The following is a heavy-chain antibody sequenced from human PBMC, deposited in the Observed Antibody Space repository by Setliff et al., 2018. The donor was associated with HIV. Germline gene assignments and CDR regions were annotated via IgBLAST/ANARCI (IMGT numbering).Heavy chain of an antibody. J-gene: IGHJ3*02. CDR1: GFPVSYYI. D-gene: IGHD6-13*01. CDR2: ISRSNSYI. CDR3: ARATAAWDDAFDI. Sequence: GESLRLSCAASGFPVSYYIMNWVRQAPGKGLEWVSFISRSNSYIYYADSVKGRFTISRDNAKNSLYLQMNSLRAEDTAVYYCARATAAWDDAFDIWGQGTMVTVSS. V-gene: IGHV3-21*01.